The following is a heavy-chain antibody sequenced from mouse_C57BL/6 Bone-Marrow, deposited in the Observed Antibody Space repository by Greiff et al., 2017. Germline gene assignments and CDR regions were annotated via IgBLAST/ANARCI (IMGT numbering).Heavy chain of an antibody. V-gene: IGHV1-4*01. CDR2: INPSSGYT. D-gene: IGHD4-1*01. CDR3: ARRLTGTRGDY. J-gene: IGHJ2*01. Sequence: QVQLQQSGAELARPGASVKMSCKASGYTFTSYTMHWVNQRPGQGLEWIGYINPSSGYTKYHQKFKGKATLTADKTSSTAYKQLSSLTSEDAAVYYCARRLTGTRGDYWGQGTTLTVSS. CDR1: GYTFTSYT.